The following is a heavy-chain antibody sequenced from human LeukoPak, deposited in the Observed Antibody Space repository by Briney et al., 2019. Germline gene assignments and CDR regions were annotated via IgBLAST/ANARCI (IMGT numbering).Heavy chain of an antibody. D-gene: IGHD3-10*01. CDR2: IIPIFGPA. J-gene: IGHJ4*02. Sequence: GASVQVSFKASGGTFSSYAVSWVRPAPGQGIEWMGGIIPIFGPANYAQKFQGRVTITADESTSTPHIALGSLRTDDTAVYYCARQNSVIFWGQGTLVTVS. CDR1: GGTFSSYA. CDR3: ARQNSVIF. V-gene: IGHV1-69*13.